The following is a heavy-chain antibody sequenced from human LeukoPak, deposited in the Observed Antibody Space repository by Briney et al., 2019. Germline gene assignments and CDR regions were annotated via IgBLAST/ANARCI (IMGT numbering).Heavy chain of an antibody. Sequence: PGGSLRLSCAASGFTFSDYAMSWVRQAPGKGLEWVSTASSSGSSTFYAGSVRGRFTVSRDNAKHSLFLEMNSLRAEDTAVYYCARDINGYGMDVWGQGTTVTVSS. CDR2: ASSSGSST. CDR1: GFTFSDYA. V-gene: IGHV3-21*01. CDR3: ARDINGYGMDV. D-gene: IGHD2-8*01. J-gene: IGHJ6*02.